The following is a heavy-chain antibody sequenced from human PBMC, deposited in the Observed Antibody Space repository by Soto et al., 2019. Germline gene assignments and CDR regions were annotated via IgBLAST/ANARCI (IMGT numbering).Heavy chain of an antibody. D-gene: IGHD6-6*01. CDR1: GGTFSSYA. CDR3: ARGDGSSSSASYYYYYGMDV. V-gene: IGHV1-69*13. CDR2: IIPIFGTA. Sequence: GASVKVYCKASGGTFSSYAISWVRQAPGQGLEWMGGIIPIFGTANYAQKFQGRVTITADESTSTAYMELSSLRSEDTAVYYCARGDGSSSSASYYYYYGMDVWGQGTTVTVSS. J-gene: IGHJ6*02.